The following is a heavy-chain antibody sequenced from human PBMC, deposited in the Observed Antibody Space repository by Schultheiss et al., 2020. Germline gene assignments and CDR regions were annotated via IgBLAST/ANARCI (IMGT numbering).Heavy chain of an antibody. J-gene: IGHJ4*02. D-gene: IGHD6-6*01. CDR2: ISGSGGST. CDR3: ARGAVAARRFDY. Sequence: GGSLRLSCAASGFTFSSYAMHWVPQAPGKGLEWVSAISGSGGSTYYADSVKGRFTISRDNSKNTLYLQMNSLRADDTAVYFCARGAVAARRFDYWGQGTLVTVS. CDR1: GFTFSSYA. V-gene: IGHV3-23*01.